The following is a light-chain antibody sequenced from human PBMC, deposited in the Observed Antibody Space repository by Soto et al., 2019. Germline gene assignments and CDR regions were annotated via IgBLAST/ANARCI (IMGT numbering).Light chain of an antibody. CDR2: DAS. J-gene: IGKJ3*01. Sequence: EIVLTQSPATLSLSPGERATLSCRASQSVSSYLAWYQQKPGQAPRLLIYDASNRATGIPPRFSGSGSGTDFKLTISSLEPEDFAVYYCQQRSNWPIFTFGPGTKVDIK. CDR3: QQRSNWPIFT. CDR1: QSVSSY. V-gene: IGKV3-11*01.